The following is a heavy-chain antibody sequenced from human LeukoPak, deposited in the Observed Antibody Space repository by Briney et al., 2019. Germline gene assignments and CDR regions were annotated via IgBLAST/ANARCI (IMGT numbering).Heavy chain of an antibody. D-gene: IGHD7-27*01. CDR2: INPNSGGT. CDR1: GYTFTGYY. CDR3: ARGPHWDPHFDY. V-gene: IGHV1-2*02. J-gene: IGHJ4*02. Sequence: ASVKVSCKASGYTFTGYYMHWVRQAPGQGLEWMGWINPNSGGTNYAQKFQGRVTMTTDTSTSTAYMELRSLRSDDTAVYYCARGPHWDPHFDYWGQGTLVTVSS.